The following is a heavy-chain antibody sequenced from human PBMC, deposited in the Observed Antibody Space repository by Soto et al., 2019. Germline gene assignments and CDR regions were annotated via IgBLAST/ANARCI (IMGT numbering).Heavy chain of an antibody. CDR2: ISSSSGGTI. V-gene: IGHV3-11*01. Sequence: PGGSLRLSCAASGFTFSDYYMNWVRQAPGKGLEWVSYISSSSGGTIYYADSVKGRFTISRDNAKNSVYLQMNSLRAEDTAVYYCAKGYDSSGYYFYGFWGQGT. CDR1: GFTFSDYY. J-gene: IGHJ4*02. CDR3: AKGYDSSGYYFYGF. D-gene: IGHD3-22*01.